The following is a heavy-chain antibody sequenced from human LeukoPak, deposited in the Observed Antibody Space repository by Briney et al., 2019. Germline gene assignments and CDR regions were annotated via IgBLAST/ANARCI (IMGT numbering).Heavy chain of an antibody. Sequence: GGSLRLSCAASGFTVSSNYMSWVRQAPGKGLEWVSVIYSGGSTYYADSVKGRFTISRDNSKNTLYLQMNSLRAEDTAIYYCAKDQWAIIPAVNDAFDLWGQGTMVTVSS. D-gene: IGHD2-2*01. CDR3: AKDQWAIIPAVNDAFDL. CDR2: IYSGGST. V-gene: IGHV3-53*05. J-gene: IGHJ3*01. CDR1: GFTVSSNY.